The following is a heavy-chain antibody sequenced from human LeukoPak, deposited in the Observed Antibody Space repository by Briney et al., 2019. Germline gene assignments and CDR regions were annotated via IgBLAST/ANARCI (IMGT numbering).Heavy chain of an antibody. D-gene: IGHD3-10*01. CDR1: GFTFSSYA. J-gene: IGHJ6*03. CDR2: ISSSSSYV. CDR3: ARTYYYGSGSYDFYYYYMDV. Sequence: GGSLRLSCAASGFTFSSYAMSWVRQAPGKGLEWVSSISSSSSYVYYADSVKGRFTISRDNAKNSLYLQMNSLRAEDTAVYYCARTYYYGSGSYDFYYYYMDVWGKGTTVTISS. V-gene: IGHV3-21*01.